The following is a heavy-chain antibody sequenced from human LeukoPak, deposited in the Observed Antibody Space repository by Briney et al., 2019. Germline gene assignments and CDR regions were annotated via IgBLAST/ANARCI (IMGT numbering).Heavy chain of an antibody. D-gene: IGHD1-26*01. CDR3: ANAAIDTEKWELWYYFDY. J-gene: IGHJ4*02. Sequence: PGRSLRLSCAASGFTFSSYAMHWVRQAPGKGLEWVAVISYDGSNKYYADSVKGRFTISRDNSKNTLYLQMNSLRAEDTAVYYCANAAIDTEKWELWYYFDYWGQGTLVTVSS. CDR2: ISYDGSNK. V-gene: IGHV3-30-3*01. CDR1: GFTFSSYA.